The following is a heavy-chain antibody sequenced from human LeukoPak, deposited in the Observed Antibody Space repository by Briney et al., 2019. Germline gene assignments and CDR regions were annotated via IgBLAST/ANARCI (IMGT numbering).Heavy chain of an antibody. D-gene: IGHD3-10*01. Sequence: SVTVSCTASGGTFSSYAISWVRQAPGQGLEGMGRIIPILGIANYAQKFQGRVTITADKSTSTAYMELSSLRSEDTAVYYCARGVTMVRPRGAFDIWGQGTMVTVSS. V-gene: IGHV1-69*04. CDR2: IIPILGIA. CDR1: GGTFSSYA. CDR3: ARGVTMVRPRGAFDI. J-gene: IGHJ3*02.